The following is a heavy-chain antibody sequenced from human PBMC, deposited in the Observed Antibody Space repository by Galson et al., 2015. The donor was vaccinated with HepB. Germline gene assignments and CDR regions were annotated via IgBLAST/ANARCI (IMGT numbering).Heavy chain of an antibody. Sequence: SLRLSCAASGFTFGSYRMSWVRQAPGKGLEWVANIKEDGSEKYYVDSVKGRFTISRDNAKNSLWLQMNSLRAEDTAVYYCARDRVVAGGGDWFDPWGQGTLVTVSS. D-gene: IGHD6-13*01. CDR2: IKEDGSEK. CDR3: ARDRVVAGGGDWFDP. V-gene: IGHV3-7*01. J-gene: IGHJ5*02. CDR1: GFTFGSYR.